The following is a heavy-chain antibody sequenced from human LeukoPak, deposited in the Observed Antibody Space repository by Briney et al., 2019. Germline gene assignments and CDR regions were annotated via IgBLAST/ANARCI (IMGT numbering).Heavy chain of an antibody. V-gene: IGHV1-46*01. CDR1: GFSLTNYY. CDR2: INPSGGST. J-gene: IGHJ6*02. Sequence: ASVKVSCKASGFSLTNYYIHWVQQTPGQGLEWMGVINPSGGSTVYAQKFRGRVTMTRDTSTSIFYMELFSLTSEDTALYFCARDRVYRSNFILPSYYGMDVWGQGTTVTVSS. D-gene: IGHD6-13*01. CDR3: ARDRVYRSNFILPSYYGMDV.